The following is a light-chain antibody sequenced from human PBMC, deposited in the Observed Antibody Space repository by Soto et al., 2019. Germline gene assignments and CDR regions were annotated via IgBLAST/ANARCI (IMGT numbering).Light chain of an antibody. CDR2: TAS. V-gene: IGKV1-39*01. Sequence: DIQMTQSPSSLSASVGDRVTISCRASQNIGNYLNWYQQSPGKAPNLLIYTASSLQSGVPSRFSGSQSGTDFTITINSLQAEDVATYYCQQGPSSPVTFGQGKRLEI. CDR1: QNIGNY. CDR3: QQGPSSPVT. J-gene: IGKJ5*01.